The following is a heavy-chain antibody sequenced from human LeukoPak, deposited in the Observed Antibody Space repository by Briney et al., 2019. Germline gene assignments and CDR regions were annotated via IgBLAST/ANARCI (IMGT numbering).Heavy chain of an antibody. CDR3: AKEAVGALRHFDY. J-gene: IGHJ4*02. D-gene: IGHD1-26*01. V-gene: IGHV3-48*04. CDR1: GFTFSRYS. CDR2: ISRSSSTI. Sequence: HPGGSLRLSCAASGFTFSRYSMNWVRQAPGKGLEWVSYISRSSSTIHYADSVKGRFTISRDNAKRSLFLQMNSLRAEDTAVYYCAKEAVGALRHFDYWGQGTLVTVSS.